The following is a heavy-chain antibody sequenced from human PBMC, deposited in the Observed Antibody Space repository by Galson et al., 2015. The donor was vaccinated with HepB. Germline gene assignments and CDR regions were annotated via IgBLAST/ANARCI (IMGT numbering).Heavy chain of an antibody. CDR1: GGSLINYY. V-gene: IGHV4-59*01. Sequence: ETLSLTCTVSGGSLINYYWTWIRQPPGKGLQWIGSIFYTGSTSYSPPLKGRVTLSRDTSKNRFSLKLTSVSAADTAIYYCARHRWGDWSFDYWGQGTLVTVSS. D-gene: IGHD2-21*02. CDR3: ARHRWGDWSFDY. CDR2: IFYTGST. J-gene: IGHJ4*02.